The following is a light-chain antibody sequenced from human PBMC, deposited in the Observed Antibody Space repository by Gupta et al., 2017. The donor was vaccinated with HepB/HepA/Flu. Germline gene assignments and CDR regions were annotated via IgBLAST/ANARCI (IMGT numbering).Light chain of an antibody. CDR3: QQYHLFPIT. V-gene: IGKV1-5*03. Sequence: DIQMTQSPATLSASVGDRVTISCQASQNIHTYLAWYQQKPGKAPNLLISESSSLESGGPPRFSASGSGTEFTLTIDNLQPEDFATYYCQQYHLFPITFGGGTKVDI. CDR2: ESS. CDR1: QNIHTY. J-gene: IGKJ4*01.